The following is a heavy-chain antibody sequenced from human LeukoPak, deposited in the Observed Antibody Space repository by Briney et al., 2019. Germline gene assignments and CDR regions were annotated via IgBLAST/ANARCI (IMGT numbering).Heavy chain of an antibody. V-gene: IGHV4-59*01. CDR2: IYYSGST. CDR3: ATDYYDSSGYYSPFGY. D-gene: IGHD3-22*01. Sequence: SEAPSLTCTVSGGSISSYYWSWIRQPPGKGLEWIGYIYYSGSTNYNPSLKSRVTISVDTSKNQFSLKLSSVTAADTAVYYCATDYYDSSGYYSPFGYWGQGTLVTVSS. J-gene: IGHJ4*02. CDR1: GGSISSYY.